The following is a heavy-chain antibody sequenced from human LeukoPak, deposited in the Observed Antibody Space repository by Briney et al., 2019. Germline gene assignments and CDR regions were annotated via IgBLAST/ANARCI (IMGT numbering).Heavy chain of an antibody. CDR3: TRARYGDYADY. J-gene: IGHJ4*02. V-gene: IGHV3-49*03. D-gene: IGHD4-17*01. CDR1: GFTFSSYA. Sequence: PGGSLRLSCAASGFTFSSYAMSWFRQAPGKGLEWVGFIRSKAYGGTTEYAASVKGRFTISRDDSKSIAYLQMNSLKTEDTAVYYCTRARYGDYADYWGQGTLVTVSS. CDR2: IRSKAYGGTT.